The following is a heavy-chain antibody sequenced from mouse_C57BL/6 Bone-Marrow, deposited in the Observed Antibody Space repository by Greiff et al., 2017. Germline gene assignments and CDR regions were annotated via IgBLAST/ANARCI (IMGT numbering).Heavy chain of an antibody. CDR1: GYTFTSYG. CDR2: IYIGNGYT. V-gene: IGHV1-58*01. J-gene: IGHJ3*01. CDR3: ACYGAWFAY. Sequence: EVQLQQSGAELVRPGSSVKMSCKTSGYTFTSYGINWVKQRPGQGLEWIGFIYIGNGYTEYNEKFKGKATLTSDKSSSTAYMQLSRLADEDSAIYCGACYGAWFAYWGQGTLVTVSA. D-gene: IGHD1-1*01.